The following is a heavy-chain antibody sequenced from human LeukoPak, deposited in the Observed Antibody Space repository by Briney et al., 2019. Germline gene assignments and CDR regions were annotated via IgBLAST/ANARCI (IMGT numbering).Heavy chain of an antibody. V-gene: IGHV3-23*01. CDR2: ISGDGGGT. CDR3: AKDYGFPGSGSYYPGY. D-gene: IGHD3-10*01. Sequence: GGSLRLSCAASGFTFRSYAMSWVRQAPGKGLEWVSGISGDGGGTYYADSVKGRFTISRDNSKNTLYLQMNSLRAEDTAVYYCAKDYGFPGSGSYYPGYWGQGTLVTVSS. J-gene: IGHJ4*02. CDR1: GFTFRSYA.